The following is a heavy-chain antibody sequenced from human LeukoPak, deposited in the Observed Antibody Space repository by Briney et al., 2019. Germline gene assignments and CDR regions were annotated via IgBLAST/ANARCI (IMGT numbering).Heavy chain of an antibody. CDR3: ARLGRRLWPNNTQRWYFDL. CDR1: GGSFSGYY. D-gene: IGHD1/OR15-1a*01. J-gene: IGHJ2*01. V-gene: IGHV4-34*01. Sequence: PSETLSLTCAVYGGSFSGYYWSWIRQPPGKGLEWIGEINHSGSTNYNPSLKSRVTISVDTSKNQFSLKLSSVTAADTAVYYCARLGRRLWPNNTQRWYFDLWGRGTLVTVSS. CDR2: INHSGST.